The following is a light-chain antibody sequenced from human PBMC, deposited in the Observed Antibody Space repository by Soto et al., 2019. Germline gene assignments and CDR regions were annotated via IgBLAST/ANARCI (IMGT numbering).Light chain of an antibody. Sequence: DIVMTQSPDSLAVSLGERATINCKSRQSVLYSSTNKNYLAWYQQRPGQPPKLLIYWASTRESGVPDRFSGSGSGTDFTLTITSLQAEDVAVYYCQQYESTPPTFGQGTKLEIK. CDR2: WAS. J-gene: IGKJ2*01. V-gene: IGKV4-1*01. CDR3: QQYESTPPT. CDR1: QSVLYSSTNKNY.